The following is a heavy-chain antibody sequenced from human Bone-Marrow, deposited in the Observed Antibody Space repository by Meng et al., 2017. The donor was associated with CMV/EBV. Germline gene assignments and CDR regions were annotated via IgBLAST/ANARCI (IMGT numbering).Heavy chain of an antibody. CDR1: GGPLSDGDYF. D-gene: IGHD2-2*01. V-gene: IGHV4-39*07. J-gene: IGHJ4*02. CDR2: IYYSGKT. CDR3: ARGGEYQLRLIDY. Sequence: GSLRLSCTVSGGPLSDGDYFWAWIRQPPGKGPEWVASIYYSGKTNYNPSLKSRVTISVDTSKNQFSLKLSSVTAADTAVYYCARGGEYQLRLIDYWGQGTLVTVSS.